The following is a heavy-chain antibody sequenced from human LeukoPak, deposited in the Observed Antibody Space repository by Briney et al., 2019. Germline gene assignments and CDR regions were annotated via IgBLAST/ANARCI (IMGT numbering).Heavy chain of an antibody. CDR1: GYTLTSYG. V-gene: IGHV1-18*01. CDR2: ISAYNGNT. CDR3: AWIHRNWFDP. D-gene: IGHD1-14*01. J-gene: IGHJ5*02. Sequence: ASVKVSCKASGYTLTSYGISWVRQAPGQGLEWMGWISAYNGNTNYAQKLQGRVTMTADTSTSTAYMELRSLRSDDTAVYYCAWIHRNWFDPWGQGTLVTVSS.